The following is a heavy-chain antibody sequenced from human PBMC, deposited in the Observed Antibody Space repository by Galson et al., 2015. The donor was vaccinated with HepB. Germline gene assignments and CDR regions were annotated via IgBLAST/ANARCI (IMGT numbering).Heavy chain of an antibody. Sequence: SQRLSCAASGFTFSNYAMTWVRQAPGKGLEWVSSISAGGDTTYYADSVKGRFTISRDNAKKMLSLRTNSLRAEDTAVYYCAKGDVWGSAARNYGMDVWGQGTTVTVSS. CDR1: GFTFSNYA. CDR3: AKGDVWGSAARNYGMDV. D-gene: IGHD3-16*01. CDR2: ISAGGDTT. J-gene: IGHJ6*02. V-gene: IGHV3-23*01.